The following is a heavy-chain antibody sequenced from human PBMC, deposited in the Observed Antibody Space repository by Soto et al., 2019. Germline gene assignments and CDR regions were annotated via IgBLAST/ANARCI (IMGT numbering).Heavy chain of an antibody. CDR2: IHHSGST. CDR3: ARGGRYCSSTTCYAPQGSLFDY. CDR1: DGSFSGYY. D-gene: IGHD2-2*01. Sequence: QVQLQQWGAGLLKPSETLSLTCAVYDGSFSGYYWSWIRQPPGKGLEWIGEIHHSGSTNYNPSLKSRVTISVDTSKNQFSLKLSSVTAADTAVYYCARGGRYCSSTTCYAPQGSLFDYWGQGTLVTVSS. J-gene: IGHJ4*02. V-gene: IGHV4-34*01.